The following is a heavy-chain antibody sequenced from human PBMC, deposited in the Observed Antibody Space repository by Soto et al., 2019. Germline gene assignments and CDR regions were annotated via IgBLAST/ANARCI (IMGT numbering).Heavy chain of an antibody. CDR2: IIPIFGTA. CDR1: GGTFSSYA. Sequence: SVKVSCKASGGTFSSYAISWVRQAPGQGLEWMGGIIPIFGTANYAQKFQGRVTITADESTSTAYMELSSLRSEDTAVYYCARGYCSGGSCYETYDDWGQGTLGTVSS. CDR3: ARGYCSGGSCYETYDD. J-gene: IGHJ4*02. D-gene: IGHD2-15*01. V-gene: IGHV1-69*13.